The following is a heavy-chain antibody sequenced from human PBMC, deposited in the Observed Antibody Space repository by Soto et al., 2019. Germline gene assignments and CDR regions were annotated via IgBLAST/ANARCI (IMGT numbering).Heavy chain of an antibody. D-gene: IGHD6-13*01. J-gene: IGHJ4*02. Sequence: SETLSLTCTVSGGAITSGGFYWSWIRQFPGKGLEWIGNIYYSGSPYYNPSLESRVVMSVDTSKRQFSLDLRSVTAADTGVYFCARVSGSSGFDLWGQGTLVTVSS. CDR1: GGAITSGGFY. CDR2: IYYSGSP. V-gene: IGHV4-31*03. CDR3: ARVSGSSGFDL.